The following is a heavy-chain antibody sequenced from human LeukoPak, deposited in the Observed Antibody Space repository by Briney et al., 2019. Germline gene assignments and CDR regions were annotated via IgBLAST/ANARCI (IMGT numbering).Heavy chain of an antibody. D-gene: IGHD3-22*01. CDR1: GFTFSSYA. J-gene: IGHJ4*02. Sequence: GGSLRLSCAASGFTFSSYAMSWVRQAPGKGLGWVSAISGRGGSTYYADSVKGRFTISRDNSRNTLYLQMTSLRAEDTAVYYCAKGSPRHYYDSSGYYCDYWGQGTLVTVSS. CDR2: ISGRGGST. CDR3: AKGSPRHYYDSSGYYCDY. V-gene: IGHV3-23*01.